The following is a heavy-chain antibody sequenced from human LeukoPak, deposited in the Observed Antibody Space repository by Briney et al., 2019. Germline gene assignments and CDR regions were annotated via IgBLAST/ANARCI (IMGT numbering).Heavy chain of an antibody. V-gene: IGHV3-7*01. CDR3: ARGKNRWLDP. Sequence: GGSLRLSCGASGFTFSTYWMSWVRQAPGKGLEWVANIKRDGSDKYYVDSVKGRFTISRDNAKNSLYLQMNSLRAEDTAVYYCARGKNRWLDPGGQGTLVTVSS. CDR1: GFTFSTYW. J-gene: IGHJ5*02. CDR2: IKRDGSDK.